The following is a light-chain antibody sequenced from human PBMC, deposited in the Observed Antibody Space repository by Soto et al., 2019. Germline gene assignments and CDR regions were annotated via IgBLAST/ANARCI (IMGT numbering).Light chain of an antibody. J-gene: IGLJ1*01. CDR1: SSDVGGYNY. CDR3: SSYTSSSTLYV. CDR2: DVR. Sequence: QSVLTQPASVSGSPGQSITISCTGTSSDVGGYNYVSWYQQQPGKAPKLMIYDVRNRPSGVSNRFSGSKSGNTASLTISGLQAEDEADYYCSSYTSSSTLYVFGTGTKLTVL. V-gene: IGLV2-14*01.